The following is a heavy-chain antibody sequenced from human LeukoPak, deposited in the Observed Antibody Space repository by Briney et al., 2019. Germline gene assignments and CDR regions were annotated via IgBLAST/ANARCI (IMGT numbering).Heavy chain of an antibody. CDR1: GFTLSSYA. D-gene: IGHD5-12*01. V-gene: IGHV3-48*02. CDR3: ARDVRWLRVGFDH. Sequence: GGSLRHVCAASGFTLSSYAMNWVRQAPGKGLVWVSYISSSSSTVYYADSVKGRFTISRDNAKNSLYLQMNSLRDEDTAVYYCARDVRWLRVGFDHWGQGIPVTVSS. J-gene: IGHJ4*02. CDR2: ISSSSSTV.